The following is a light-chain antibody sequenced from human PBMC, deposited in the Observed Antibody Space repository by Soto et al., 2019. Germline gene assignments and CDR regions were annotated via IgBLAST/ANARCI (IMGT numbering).Light chain of an antibody. CDR1: SSDVGGYNY. CDR2: DVS. J-gene: IGLJ3*02. CDR3: CSYAGSYDEV. Sequence: QSALTQPRSVSGSPGQSVTISCTGTSSDVGGYNYVSWYQQHPGKAPKLMIYDVSKRPSGVPDRFSGSKSGNTASLTISGLQAEDEADYYCCSYAGSYDEVFGGGTQLTVL. V-gene: IGLV2-11*01.